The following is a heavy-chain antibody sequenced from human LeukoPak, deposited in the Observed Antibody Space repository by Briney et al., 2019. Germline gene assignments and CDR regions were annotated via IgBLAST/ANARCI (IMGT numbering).Heavy chain of an antibody. CDR2: IYHSGST. CDR3: AREDAGRSFDI. D-gene: IGHD2-2*01. CDR1: GGSISSGGYY. J-gene: IGHJ3*02. V-gene: IGHV4-30-2*01. Sequence: SETLSLTCTVSGGSISSGGYYWSWIRQPPGKGLEWIGYIYHSGSTYYNPSLKSRVTISVDRSKNQFSLKLSSVTAADTAVYYCAREDAGRSFDIWGQGTMVTVSS.